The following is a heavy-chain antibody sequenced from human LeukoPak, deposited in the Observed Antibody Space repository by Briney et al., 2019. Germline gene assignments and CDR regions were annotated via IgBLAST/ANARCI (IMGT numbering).Heavy chain of an antibody. V-gene: IGHV3-30*02. Sequence: GGSPRLSCSASGFTFSSYGMHWVRQAPGKGLEWVAFIRYDGSNKYYADSVKGRFTISRDNSKNTLYLQMNSLRAEDTAVYYCAKDRSGSGSYSSPNYWGQGTLVTVSS. J-gene: IGHJ4*02. CDR3: AKDRSGSGSYSSPNY. CDR1: GFTFSSYG. CDR2: IRYDGSNK. D-gene: IGHD1-26*01.